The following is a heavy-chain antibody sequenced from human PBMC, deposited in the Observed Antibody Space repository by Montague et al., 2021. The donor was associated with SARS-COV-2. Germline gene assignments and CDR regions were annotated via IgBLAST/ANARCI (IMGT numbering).Heavy chain of an antibody. Sequence: SETLSLTCTVSGGSISGSTYLWDWIRQPPGKGLEWIASVYYSGSTYYNPSLRSRVTISADTSKNQFSLKVSSVTAADTAVYYCARRDRTCWYKNHYYGLDVWGQGTTVTVSS. J-gene: IGHJ6*02. CDR2: VYYSGST. D-gene: IGHD6-13*01. CDR1: GGSISGSTYL. CDR3: ARRDRTCWYKNHYYGLDV. V-gene: IGHV4-39*01.